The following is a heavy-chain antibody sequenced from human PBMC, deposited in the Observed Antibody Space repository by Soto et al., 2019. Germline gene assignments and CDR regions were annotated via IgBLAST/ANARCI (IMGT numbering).Heavy chain of an antibody. J-gene: IGHJ4*02. D-gene: IGHD3-9*01. V-gene: IGHV4-61*05. Sequence: SETLSLTCTVSGGSISSSSCCWGWNRQTPGKGLEWTGNIYYSGSTNYNPSLKSRVTISVDTSKNQFSLKLSSVTAADTAVYYCARLKNDILTGYYDVYFDYWGQGTLVTVS. CDR3: ARLKNDILTGYYDVYFDY. CDR2: IYYSGST. CDR1: GGSISSSSCC.